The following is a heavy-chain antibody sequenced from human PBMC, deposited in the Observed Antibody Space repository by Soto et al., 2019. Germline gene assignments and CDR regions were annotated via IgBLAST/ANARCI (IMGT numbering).Heavy chain of an antibody. CDR3: ARIDDYGDYVTDY. Sequence: VELVESGGGVVQPGGSLRLSCAASGFTFNTHGMHWVRQAPGKGLEWVAVIRYDGSQRYYADFVRGRFTISRDNSKNTLYLQMTSLRAEDTAVYYCARIDDYGDYVTDYWGQGALVTVSS. CDR2: IRYDGSQR. D-gene: IGHD4-17*01. CDR1: GFTFNTHG. V-gene: IGHV3-33*01. J-gene: IGHJ4*02.